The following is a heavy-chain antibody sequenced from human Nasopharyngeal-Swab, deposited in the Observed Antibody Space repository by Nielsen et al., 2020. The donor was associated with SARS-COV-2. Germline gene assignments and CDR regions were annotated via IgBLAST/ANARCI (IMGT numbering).Heavy chain of an antibody. CDR3: VAGNYNFDY. V-gene: IGHV3-48*02. J-gene: IGHJ4*02. Sequence: WIRQPPGKGLEWISYISGSSSTMYYADSVKGRFTISRDNANNSLYLQMRSLRDGDTAFYYCVAGNYNFDYWGQGTLVTVSS. CDR2: ISGSSSTM. D-gene: IGHD6-19*01.